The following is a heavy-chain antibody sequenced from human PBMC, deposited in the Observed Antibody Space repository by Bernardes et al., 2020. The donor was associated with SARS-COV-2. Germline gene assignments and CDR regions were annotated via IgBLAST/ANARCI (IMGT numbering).Heavy chain of an antibody. D-gene: IGHD2-2*01. Sequence: SETLSLTCAVSGGSISSGGYSWSWIRQPPGKGLEWIGYIYHSGSTYYNPSLKSRVTISVDRSKNQFSLKLSSVTAADTAVYYCARAGDCSSTSGPFDSWGQGTLVTVSS. V-gene: IGHV4-30-2*01. CDR3: ARAGDCSSTSGPFDS. CDR2: IYHSGST. J-gene: IGHJ4*02. CDR1: GGSISSGGYS.